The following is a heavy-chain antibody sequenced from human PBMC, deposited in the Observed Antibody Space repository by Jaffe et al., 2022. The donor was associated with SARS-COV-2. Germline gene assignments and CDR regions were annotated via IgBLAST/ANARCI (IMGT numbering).Heavy chain of an antibody. D-gene: IGHD3-3*01. J-gene: IGHJ5*02. CDR3: AKDYDFWSGYTPAQNWFDP. V-gene: IGHV3-23*01. CDR1: GFTFSSYA. CDR2: ISGSGGST. Sequence: EVQLLESGGGLVQPGGSLRLSCAASGFTFSSYAMSWVRQAPGKGLEWVSAISGSGGSTYYADSVKGRFTISRDNSKNTLYLQMNSLRAEDTAVYYCAKDYDFWSGYTPAQNWFDPWGQGTLVTVSS.